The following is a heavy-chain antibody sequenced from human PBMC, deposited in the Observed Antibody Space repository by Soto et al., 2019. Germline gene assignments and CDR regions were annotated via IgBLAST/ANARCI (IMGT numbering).Heavy chain of an antibody. CDR3: ASCIVGAKGSWFDP. D-gene: IGHD1-26*01. J-gene: IGHJ5*02. CDR1: GGSISSGGYS. Sequence: SETLSLTCAVSGGSISSGGYSWSWIRQPPGKGLECIGYIYYSGSTNYNPSLKSRVTISVDTSKNQFSLKLSSVTAADTAVYYCASCIVGAKGSWFDPWGQGTLVTVSS. V-gene: IGHV4-61*08. CDR2: IYYSGST.